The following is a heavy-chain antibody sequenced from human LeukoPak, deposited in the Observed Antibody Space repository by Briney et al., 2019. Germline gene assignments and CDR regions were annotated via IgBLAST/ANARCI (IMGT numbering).Heavy chain of an antibody. D-gene: IGHD3-10*01. J-gene: IGHJ5*02. CDR3: ARDWGFGELLTWLDP. Sequence: PSETLSLTCIVSGDSVSISYWSWIRQPPGKGLEWIGYIYNGGITDYNPALRGRVTISVDTSKNQFSLRLRSVTAADTAVYYCARDWGFGELLTWLDPWGQGTLVTVSS. V-gene: IGHV4-59*02. CDR2: IYNGGIT. CDR1: GDSVSISY.